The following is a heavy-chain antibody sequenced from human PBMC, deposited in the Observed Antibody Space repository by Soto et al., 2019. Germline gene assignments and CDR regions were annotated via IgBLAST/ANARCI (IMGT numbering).Heavy chain of an antibody. CDR3: ARSNRPPYYYDSSGYNPQFDY. J-gene: IGHJ4*02. V-gene: IGHV4-59*08. D-gene: IGHD3-22*01. CDR2: IYYSGST. CDR1: GGSISSYY. Sequence: SETLSLTCTVSGGSISSYYWSWIRQPPGKGLEWIGYIYYSGSTNYNPSLKSRVTISVDTSKNQFSLKLSSVTAADTAVYYCARSNRPPYYYDSSGYNPQFDYWGQGTLVTVSS.